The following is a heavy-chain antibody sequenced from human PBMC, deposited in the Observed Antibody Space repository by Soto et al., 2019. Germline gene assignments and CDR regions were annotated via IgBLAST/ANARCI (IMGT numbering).Heavy chain of an antibody. D-gene: IGHD5-18*01. CDR2: IIPIFGTA. CDR3: ASLALVDTAIVTSRFAY. CDR1: GGTFSSYA. V-gene: IGHV1-69*13. J-gene: IGHJ4*02. Sequence: SVKVSCKASGGTFSSYAISWVRQAPGQGLEWMGGIIPIFGTANYAQKFQGRVTITADESTSTAYMELSSLRSEDAAVYYCASLALVDTAIVTSRFAYWGQGTLVTVSS.